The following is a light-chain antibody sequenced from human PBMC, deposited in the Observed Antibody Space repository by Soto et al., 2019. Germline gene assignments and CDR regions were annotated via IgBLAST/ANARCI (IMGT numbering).Light chain of an antibody. CDR1: SSDVGAYKY. CDR3: CSYAGKTLV. Sequence: QSALTQPRSVSGSPGQSVTIACTGTSSDVGAYKYVSWYQQHPGKAPKLMIYDVSKRPSGVPDRFSGSKSGNTASLTISGLQADDEADYYCCSYAGKTLVFGGGTQVTVL. CDR2: DVS. J-gene: IGLJ3*02. V-gene: IGLV2-11*01.